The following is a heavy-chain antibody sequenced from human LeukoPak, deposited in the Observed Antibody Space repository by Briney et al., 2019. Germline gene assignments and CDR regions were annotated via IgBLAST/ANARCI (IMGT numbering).Heavy chain of an antibody. J-gene: IGHJ4*02. CDR2: IYYSGST. Sequence: SETLSLTCTVSGGSISSYYWSWIRQPPGKGLEWIGYIYYSGSTNYNPSLKSRVTISVDTSKNQFSLKLSSVTAADTAVYYWARGRDTAMDNYYFDYWGQGTLVTVSS. V-gene: IGHV4-59*01. CDR3: ARGRDTAMDNYYFDY. D-gene: IGHD5-18*01. CDR1: GGSISSYY.